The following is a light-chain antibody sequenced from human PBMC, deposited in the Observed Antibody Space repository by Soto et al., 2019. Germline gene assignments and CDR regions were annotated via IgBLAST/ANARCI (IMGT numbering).Light chain of an antibody. CDR3: QQYDKYWT. CDR1: QTISSW. J-gene: IGKJ1*01. Sequence: DIQMTQSPSTLSASVGDRVTITCRASQTISSWLAWYQQKPGKAPKLLIYKASTLKSGVPSRFSGSGSGTEFTLTITSLQADDFATYYCQQYDKYWTFGQGTKVDI. CDR2: KAS. V-gene: IGKV1-5*03.